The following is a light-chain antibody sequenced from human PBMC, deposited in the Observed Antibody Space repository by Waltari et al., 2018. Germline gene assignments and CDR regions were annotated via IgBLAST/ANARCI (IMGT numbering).Light chain of an antibody. Sequence: IQLTQSPSSLSASIGDGVTITCRASHDVSKRLNWYQQKLGEAPKLLIYDVSHLERGVPSRFRGRGSGTDFTLTISSLEPEDVATYYCQQYESLIAFGQGTRL. CDR1: HDVSKR. CDR2: DVS. J-gene: IGKJ5*01. CDR3: QQYESLIA. V-gene: IGKV1-33*01.